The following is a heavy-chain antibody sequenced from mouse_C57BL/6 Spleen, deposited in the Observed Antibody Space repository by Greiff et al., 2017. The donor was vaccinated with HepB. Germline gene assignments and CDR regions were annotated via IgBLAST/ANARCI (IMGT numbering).Heavy chain of an antibody. CDR2: IYPRSGNT. D-gene: IGHD3-3*01. V-gene: IGHV1-81*01. J-gene: IGHJ3*01. Sequence: QVQLQQSGAELARPGASVKLSCKASGYTFTSYGISWVKQRTGQGLEWIGEIYPRSGNTYYNEKFKGKATLTADKSSSTAYMELRSLTSEDSAVYFCAGGTYPERTWFAYWGQGTLVTVSA. CDR3: AGGTYPERTWFAY. CDR1: GYTFTSYG.